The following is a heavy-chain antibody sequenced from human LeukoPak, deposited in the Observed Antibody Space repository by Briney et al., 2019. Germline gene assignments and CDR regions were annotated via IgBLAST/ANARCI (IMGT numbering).Heavy chain of an antibody. CDR3: TRWDCTTTGCYPFDY. D-gene: IGHD2-2*01. J-gene: IGHJ4*02. CDR1: GFTFSGSA. CDR2: IRDKANSYAT. Sequence: GGSLKLSCAASGFTFSGSAIHWVRQASGKGLEWVGRIRDKANSYATAYIASVKGRFTISRDDSKNTAYLQMSSLKTEDTAVYYCTRWDCTTTGCYPFDYWGQGTLVTVSS. V-gene: IGHV3-73*01.